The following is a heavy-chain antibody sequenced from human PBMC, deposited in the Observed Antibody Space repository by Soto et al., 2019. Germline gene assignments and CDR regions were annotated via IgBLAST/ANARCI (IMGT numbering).Heavy chain of an antibody. CDR3: VRAAGYSGNDYVYYYGMDV. D-gene: IGHD5-12*01. CDR2: VWYDVRNK. Sequence: QVQLVESGGGVVQPGRSLRLSCAASGFTFSNYGMHWVRQAPGKGLEWVAHVWYDVRNKYYRDSVQGRFSISRDNSKNTLYLQMNSLRDEDTAVYYCVRAAGYSGNDYVYYYGMDVWGQGTTVTVSS. V-gene: IGHV3-33*01. J-gene: IGHJ6*02. CDR1: GFTFSNYG.